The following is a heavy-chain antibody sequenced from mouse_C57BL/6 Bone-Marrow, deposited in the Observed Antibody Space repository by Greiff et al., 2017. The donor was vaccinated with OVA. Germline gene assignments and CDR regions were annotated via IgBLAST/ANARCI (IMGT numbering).Heavy chain of an antibody. CDR2: IDPETGGT. V-gene: IGHV1-15*01. J-gene: IGHJ2*01. D-gene: IGHD1-1*01. Sequence: VQLQESGAELVRPGASVTLSCKASGYTFTDYEMHWVKQTPVHGLEWIGAIDPETGGTAYNQKFKGKAILTADKSSSTAYMELRSLTSEDSAVYYCTKIANYYGTSDYWGQGTTLTVSS. CDR1: GYTFTDYE. CDR3: TKIANYYGTSDY.